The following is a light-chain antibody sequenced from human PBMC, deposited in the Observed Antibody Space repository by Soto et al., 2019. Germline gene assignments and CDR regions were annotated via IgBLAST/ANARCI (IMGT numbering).Light chain of an antibody. J-gene: IGKJ3*01. CDR3: QQRSNWPL. V-gene: IGKV3-11*01. CDR2: DAS. CDR1: QSVSSY. Sequence: EIVLTQSPATLSLSPGERDTLSCRASQSVSSYLAWYQQKPGQAPRLLIYDASNRATGIPARFSGSGSGTDFTLTIRSLEPEDFAVYYCQQRSNWPLFGPGTKVDIK.